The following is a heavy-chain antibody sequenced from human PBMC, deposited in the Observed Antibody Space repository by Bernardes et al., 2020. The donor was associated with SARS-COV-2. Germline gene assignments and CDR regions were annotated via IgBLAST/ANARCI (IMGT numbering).Heavy chain of an antibody. J-gene: IGHJ6*02. Sequence: GGSLRLSCAASGLTVIENYMTWVRQAPGKGLEWVAVMYSGGSRYYADSVTGRFTVSRDNANNTLYLQMSSLRAEDTAVYYCASVMATWDRGLFSNTYYFYGMDVWGQGTTVTVSS. CDR2: MYSGGSR. CDR3: ASVMATWDRGLFSNTYYFYGMDV. D-gene: IGHD3-10*01. V-gene: IGHV3-66*01. CDR1: GLTVIENY.